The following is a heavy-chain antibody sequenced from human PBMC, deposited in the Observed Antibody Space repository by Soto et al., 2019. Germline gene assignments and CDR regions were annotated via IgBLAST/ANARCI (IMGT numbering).Heavy chain of an antibody. CDR3: ASSLFGVVIRSSDY. Sequence: GASVKVSCKACGGTFSRYTISWVRQAPGQGLEWMGRIIPILGIANYAQKFQGRVTITADKSTSTAYMELSSLRSEDTAVYYCASSLFGVVIRSSDYWGEGTLVTVSS. J-gene: IGHJ4*02. V-gene: IGHV1-69*02. D-gene: IGHD3-3*01. CDR2: IIPILGIA. CDR1: GGTFSRYT.